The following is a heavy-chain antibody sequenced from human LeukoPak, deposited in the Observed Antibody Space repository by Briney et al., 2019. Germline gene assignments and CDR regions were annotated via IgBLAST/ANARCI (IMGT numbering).Heavy chain of an antibody. V-gene: IGHV3-23*01. Sequence: GGSLRLSCAASGFTFSSYAMSWVRQAPGKGLEWVSAISGSGGSTHYADSVKGRFTISRDNSKNTLYLQMNSLRAEDTAVYYCARAPTYGPGSSFDYWGQGTLVTVSS. CDR3: ARAPTYGPGSSFDY. D-gene: IGHD3-10*01. CDR1: GFTFSSYA. CDR2: ISGSGGST. J-gene: IGHJ4*02.